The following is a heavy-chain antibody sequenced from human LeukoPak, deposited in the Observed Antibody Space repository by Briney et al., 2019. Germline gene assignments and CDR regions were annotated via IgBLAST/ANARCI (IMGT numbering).Heavy chain of an antibody. Sequence: GGSLRLSCAASGFTFSSYSMNWVRQAPGKGLEWVSSISSSSSYIYYADSVNGRFTISRDNAKNSLYLQMNSLRAEDTAVYYCARDGSYSGSYYDFDYWGQGTLVTVSS. CDR1: GFTFSSYS. D-gene: IGHD1-26*01. CDR3: ARDGSYSGSYYDFDY. J-gene: IGHJ4*02. CDR2: ISSSSSYI. V-gene: IGHV3-21*01.